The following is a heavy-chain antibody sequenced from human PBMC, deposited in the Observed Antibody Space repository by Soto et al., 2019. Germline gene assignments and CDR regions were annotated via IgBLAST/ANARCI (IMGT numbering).Heavy chain of an antibody. Sequence: GASVKVSCKASGGTFSSYAISWVRQAPGQGLEWMGGIIPIFGTANYAQKFQGRVTITADESTSTAYMELSSLRSEDTAVYYCARGMNRGYSYGYAHYYYYYGMDVWGQGTTVTVSS. CDR3: ARGMNRGYSYGYAHYYYYYGMDV. CDR1: GGTFSSYA. J-gene: IGHJ6*02. V-gene: IGHV1-69*13. D-gene: IGHD5-18*01. CDR2: IIPIFGTA.